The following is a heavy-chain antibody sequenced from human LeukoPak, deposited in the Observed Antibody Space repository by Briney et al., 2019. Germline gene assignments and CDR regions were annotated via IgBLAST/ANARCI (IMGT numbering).Heavy chain of an antibody. CDR3: AKDPLWFGELLGGWFDP. CDR2: ISSSGGST. J-gene: IGHJ5*02. Sequence: GGSLRLSCAASGFTFSSYEMNWVCQAPGKGLEWVSYISSSGGSTYYADSVKGRFTISRDNSKNTLYVQMTSLRAEDTAVYYCAKDPLWFGELLGGWFDPWGQGTLVTVSS. CDR1: GFTFSSYE. D-gene: IGHD3-10*01. V-gene: IGHV3-23*01.